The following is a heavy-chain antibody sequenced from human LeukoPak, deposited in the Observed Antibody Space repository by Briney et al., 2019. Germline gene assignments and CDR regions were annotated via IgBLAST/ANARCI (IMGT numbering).Heavy chain of an antibody. D-gene: IGHD1-26*01. CDR3: ARDPYSGNYGNYYYYYMDV. CDR1: EFSVGSNY. CDR2: IYSGGST. Sequence: AGGSLRLSCTASEFSVGSNYMTWVRQAPGKGLEWVSLIYSGGSTYYADSVKGRFTISRDNSKNTLYLQMNSLRAEDTAVYYCARDPYSGNYGNYYYYYMDVWGKGTTVTISS. V-gene: IGHV3-66*01. J-gene: IGHJ6*03.